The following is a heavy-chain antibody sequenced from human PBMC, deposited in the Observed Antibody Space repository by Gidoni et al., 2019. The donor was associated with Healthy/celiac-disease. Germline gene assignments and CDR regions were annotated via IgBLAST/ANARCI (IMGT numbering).Heavy chain of an antibody. CDR1: GFTFSSYN. Sequence: EVQLVESGGGLVQPGGSLRLSCVASGFTFSSYNINWVRQAPGKGLECVSYISSSSSTIYYADSVKGRFTISRDNAKNSLYLQMNSLRDEDTAVYYCASHYRAIFDYWGQGTLVTVSS. V-gene: IGHV3-48*02. J-gene: IGHJ4*02. CDR2: ISSSSSTI. D-gene: IGHD1-26*01. CDR3: ASHYRAIFDY.